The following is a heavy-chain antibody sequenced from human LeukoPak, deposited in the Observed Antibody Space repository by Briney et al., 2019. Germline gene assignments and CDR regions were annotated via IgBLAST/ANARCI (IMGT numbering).Heavy chain of an antibody. CDR1: GYTFTGYY. D-gene: IGHD2-2*01. J-gene: IGHJ5*02. CDR2: INPNSGGT. V-gene: IGHV1-2*02. Sequence: ASVKVSCKAPGYTFTGYYMHWVRQAPGQGLEWMGWINPNSGGTNYAQKFQGRVTMTRDTSISTAYMELSRLRSDDTAVYYCARGRPHAVVVPAAFDPWGQGTLVTVSS. CDR3: ARGRPHAVVVPAAFDP.